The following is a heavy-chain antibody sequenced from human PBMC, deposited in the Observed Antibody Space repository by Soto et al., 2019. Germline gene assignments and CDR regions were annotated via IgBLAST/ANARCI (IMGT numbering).Heavy chain of an antibody. CDR2: IYYSGST. Sequence: SETLSLTSTVSGGTISSYYWSWIRQPPGKGLEWIGYIYYSGSTNYNPSLKSRVTISVDTSKNQFSLKLSSVTAADTAVYYCARSYEDFNWFDPWGQGTLVTVSS. V-gene: IGHV4-59*08. D-gene: IGHD5-12*01. J-gene: IGHJ5*02. CDR1: GGTISSYY. CDR3: ARSYEDFNWFDP.